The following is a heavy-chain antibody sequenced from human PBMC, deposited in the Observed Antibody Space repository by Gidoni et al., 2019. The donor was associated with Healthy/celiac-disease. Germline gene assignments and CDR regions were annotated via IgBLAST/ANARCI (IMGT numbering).Heavy chain of an antibody. CDR1: GGSFSVYY. J-gene: IGHJ3*02. CDR2: INHSGST. D-gene: IGHD2-8*02. CDR3: ARACTGGVCYMSGAFDI. V-gene: IGHV4-34*01. Sequence: QVQLQQWGAGLLKPSEPLSLTCAVYGGSFSVYYWSWIRQPPGKGLEWIGEINHSGSTNYNPSLKSRVTISVDTSKNQFSLKLSSVTAADTAVYYCARACTGGVCYMSGAFDIWGQGTMVTVSS.